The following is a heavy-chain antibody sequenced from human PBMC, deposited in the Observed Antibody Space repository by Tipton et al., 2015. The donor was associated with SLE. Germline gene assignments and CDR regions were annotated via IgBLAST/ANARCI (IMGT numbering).Heavy chain of an antibody. J-gene: IGHJ5*02. CDR3: ARVPVPGAYTPGGGWFDP. D-gene: IGHD3-16*01. Sequence: TLSLTCTVSGGSISPYYWSWLRQPPGKGLEWIGYIYSSGTTNYNPSLKSRVTISIDTSKNQFSLKLSSVTAADTAVYYCARVPVPGAYTPGGGWFDPWGQGTPVTVSS. CDR2: IYSSGTT. CDR1: GGSISPYY. V-gene: IGHV4-59*01.